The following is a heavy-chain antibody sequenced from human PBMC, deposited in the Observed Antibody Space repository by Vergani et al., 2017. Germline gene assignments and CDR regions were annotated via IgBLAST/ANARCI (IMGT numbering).Heavy chain of an antibody. J-gene: IGHJ2*01. D-gene: IGHD3-22*01. CDR1: GYTFTSYG. Sequence: QVQLVQSGAEVKKLGASVKVSCKASGYTFTSYGISWVRQAPGQGLEWMGWIIPIFGTANYAQKFQGRVTITADESTSTAYMELSSLRSEDTAVYYCARLYYDSSGTPNFDLWGRGTLVTVSS. CDR3: ARLYYDSSGTPNFDL. CDR2: IIPIFGTA. V-gene: IGHV1-69*13.